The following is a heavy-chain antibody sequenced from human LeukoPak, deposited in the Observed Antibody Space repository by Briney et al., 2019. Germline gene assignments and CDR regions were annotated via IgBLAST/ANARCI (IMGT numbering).Heavy chain of an antibody. CDR1: GYSISSGYY. Sequence: SETLSLTCDVSGYSISSGYYWGWIRQPPGKGLEWIGSIYHSGSTYYNPSLKSRVTISVDTSKNQFSLKLSSVTAADTAVYYCARHAANWVYFDYWGQGTLVTVSS. V-gene: IGHV4-38-2*01. CDR3: ARHAANWVYFDY. D-gene: IGHD7-27*01. J-gene: IGHJ4*02. CDR2: IYHSGST.